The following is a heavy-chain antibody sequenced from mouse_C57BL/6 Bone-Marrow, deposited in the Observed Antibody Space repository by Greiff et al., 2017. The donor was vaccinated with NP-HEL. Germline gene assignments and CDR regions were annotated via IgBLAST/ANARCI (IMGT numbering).Heavy chain of an antibody. CDR1: GYTFTDYY. V-gene: IGHV1-26*01. CDR3: ARTDYYGSRSY. CDR2: INPNNGGT. J-gene: IGHJ2*01. Sequence: EVQLQQSGPELVKPGASVKISCKASGYTFTDYYMNWVKQSHGKSLEWIGDINPNNGGTSYNQKFKGKATLTVDKSSSTAYMELRSLTSEDSAVYYCARTDYYGSRSYWGKGTTLTVSS. D-gene: IGHD1-1*01.